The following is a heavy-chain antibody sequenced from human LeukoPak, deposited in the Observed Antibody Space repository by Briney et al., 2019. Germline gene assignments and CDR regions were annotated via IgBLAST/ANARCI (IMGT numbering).Heavy chain of an antibody. V-gene: IGHV1-69*04. J-gene: IGHJ6*02. Sequence: ASVKVSCKASGGTFSSYAISWVRQAPGQGLEWMGRTIPILGIANYAQKFQGRVTITADKSTSTAYMELSSLRSEDTAVYYCAREAMVTRYYYYGMDVWGQGTTVTVSS. D-gene: IGHD5-18*01. CDR2: TIPILGIA. CDR3: AREAMVTRYYYYGMDV. CDR1: GGTFSSYA.